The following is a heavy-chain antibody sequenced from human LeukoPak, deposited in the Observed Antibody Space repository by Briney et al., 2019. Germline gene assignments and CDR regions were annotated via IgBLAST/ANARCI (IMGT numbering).Heavy chain of an antibody. CDR2: TNTNTGNP. CDR3: ARGAEDCSGGSCYSGAIDY. Sequence: GASVKVSCKASGYTFTSYAMTWVRQAPGQGLEWMGWTNTNTGNPTYAQGFTGRFVFSLDTSVSTAYLQISSLKAEDTAVYYCARGAEDCSGGSCYSGAIDYWGQGTLVTVSS. V-gene: IGHV7-4-1*02. D-gene: IGHD2-15*01. CDR1: GYTFTSYA. J-gene: IGHJ4*02.